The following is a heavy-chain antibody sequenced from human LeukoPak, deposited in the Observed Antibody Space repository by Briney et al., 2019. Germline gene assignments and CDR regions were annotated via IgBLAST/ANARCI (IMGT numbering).Heavy chain of an antibody. D-gene: IGHD5-12*01. V-gene: IGHV4-34*01. Sequence: PSETLSLTCAVYGGSFSGYYWSWIRQPPGKGLEWIGEINHTGTTNYNPSLKSRVTMSLDTSTKQFSLRLNSVTAADTAVYYCARVRSGYDFGGAYDYFYYMDVWGQGATVAVSS. CDR1: GGSFSGYY. CDR3: ARVRSGYDFGGAYDYFYYMDV. J-gene: IGHJ6*02. CDR2: INHTGTT.